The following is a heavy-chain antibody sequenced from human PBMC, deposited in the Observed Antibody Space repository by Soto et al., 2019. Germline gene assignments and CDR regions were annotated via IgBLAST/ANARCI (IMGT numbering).Heavy chain of an antibody. J-gene: IGHJ4*02. V-gene: IGHV4-31*03. CDR3: ARGGDGYNIDY. CDR1: GGSISSGGFY. Sequence: QVQLQESGPGLVKPSQTLSLTCTVSGGSISSGGFYWSWIRQHPGKGLEWTGYIYYSGSTYYNPSLKSRITISLDTSKNQFSLKLSSVTAADTAVYYCARGGDGYNIDYWGQGTLVTVSS. D-gene: IGHD5-12*01. CDR2: IYYSGST.